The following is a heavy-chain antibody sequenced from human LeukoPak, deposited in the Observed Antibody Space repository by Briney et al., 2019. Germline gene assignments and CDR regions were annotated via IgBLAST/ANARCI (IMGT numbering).Heavy chain of an antibody. CDR2: IKSKTDGGTT. CDR1: GFTFTNAW. D-gene: IGHD5-18*01. CDR3: TTDGEYSCGFDY. J-gene: IGHJ4*02. Sequence: PGGSLRLSCAASGFTFTNAWMSWVRQAPGKGLEWVGRIKSKTDGGTTDYAAPVKGRFTISRDDSKNTLYLQMNSLETEDTAMYYCTTDGEYSCGFDYWGQGTLVTVSS. V-gene: IGHV3-15*01.